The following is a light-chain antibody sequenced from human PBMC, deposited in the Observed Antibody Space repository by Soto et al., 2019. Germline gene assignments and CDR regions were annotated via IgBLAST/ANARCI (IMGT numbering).Light chain of an antibody. Sequence: VLTQSPGTLALSPGERATLSCRASQGVSSSDLAWYQHKPGQAPRRLIYSTSSRAPGIPDRFSGSGSGTDFTLSISRLEPEDFAVYYCQQHGSSPYTFGQGTKLESK. CDR1: QGVSSSD. CDR3: QQHGSSPYT. CDR2: STS. J-gene: IGKJ2*01. V-gene: IGKV3-20*01.